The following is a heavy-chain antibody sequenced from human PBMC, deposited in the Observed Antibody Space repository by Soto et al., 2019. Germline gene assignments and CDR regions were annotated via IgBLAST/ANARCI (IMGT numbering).Heavy chain of an antibody. D-gene: IGHD3-10*01. V-gene: IGHV1-18*01. CDR1: AYPFTSYG. CDR3: SRGFISVRPYYYYGLDV. J-gene: IGHJ6*02. Sequence: QGQLVQSGVEVKNRGASVRVSCKASAYPFTSYGISWVRQSPGQGSEWLGWLSNYNGNTSYAREFQGRVTFTTNTSTTTAYMELRSLRSDATAVYYFSRGFISVRPYYYYGLDVWGQGTTVIVSS. CDR2: LSNYNGNT.